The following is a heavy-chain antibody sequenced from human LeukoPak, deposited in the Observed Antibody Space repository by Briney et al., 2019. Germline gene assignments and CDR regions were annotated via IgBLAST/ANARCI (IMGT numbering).Heavy chain of an antibody. CDR3: ARDTWRRDGYNTQYDTYDY. J-gene: IGHJ4*02. V-gene: IGHV1-18*01. D-gene: IGHD5-24*01. CDR1: GYTFTSYG. CDR2: ISAYNGNT. Sequence: ASVKVSCKASGYTFTSYGISWVRQAPGQGLECMGWISAYNGNTNYAQKLQGRVTMTTDTSTSTAYMELRSLRSDDTAVYYCARDTWRRDGYNTQYDTYDYWGQGTLVTVSS.